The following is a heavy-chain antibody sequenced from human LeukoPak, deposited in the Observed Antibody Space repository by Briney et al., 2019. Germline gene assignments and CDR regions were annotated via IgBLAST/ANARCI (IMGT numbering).Heavy chain of an antibody. J-gene: IGHJ6*02. D-gene: IGHD2-21*02. V-gene: IGHV3-23*01. CDR1: GFTFSSYA. CDR3: AKSGSGNSYYYYYGMDV. CDR2: ISGSGGST. Sequence: GGSLRLSCAASGFTFSSYAMSWVRQAPGEGLEWVSAISGSGGSTYYADSVKGRFTISRDNSKNTLYLQMNSLRAEDTAVYYCAKSGSGNSYYYYYGMDVWGQGTTVTVSS.